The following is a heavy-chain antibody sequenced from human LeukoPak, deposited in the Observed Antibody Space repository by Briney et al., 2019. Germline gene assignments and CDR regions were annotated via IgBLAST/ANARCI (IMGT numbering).Heavy chain of an antibody. CDR2: IRYDGSNK. CDR1: GFTFSSYG. V-gene: IGHV3-30*02. Sequence: PGGSLRLSCAASGFTFSSYGMHWVRQAPGKGLEWVAFIRYDGSNKYYADSVKGRFTISRDNSKNTLYLQMNSLRAEDTAVYYCAAERITMVRGVIITDYWGQGTLVTVSS. D-gene: IGHD3-10*01. J-gene: IGHJ4*02. CDR3: AAERITMVRGVIITDY.